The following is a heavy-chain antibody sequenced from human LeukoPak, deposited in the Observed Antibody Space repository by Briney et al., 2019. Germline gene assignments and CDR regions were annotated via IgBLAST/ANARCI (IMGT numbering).Heavy chain of an antibody. CDR2: ISWNSGSI. D-gene: IGHD5-24*01. V-gene: IGHV3-9*01. Sequence: PGGSLRLSCAASGFTFDDYAMHWVRQAPGKGLEWVSGISWNSGSIGYADSVKGRFTISRDNAKNSLYLQMNSLRAEDTALYYCAKDKDGYNYLDYWGQGTLVTVSS. CDR1: GFTFDDYA. CDR3: AKDKDGYNYLDY. J-gene: IGHJ4*02.